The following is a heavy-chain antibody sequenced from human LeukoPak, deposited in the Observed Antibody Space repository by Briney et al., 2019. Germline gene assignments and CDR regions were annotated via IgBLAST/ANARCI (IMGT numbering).Heavy chain of an antibody. CDR1: GFTFSRYG. CDR3: AKDGRNWDFDY. V-gene: IGHV3-30*02. D-gene: IGHD7-27*01. J-gene: IGHJ4*02. CDR2: IPYDGSNK. Sequence: GGSLRLSCAAPGFTFSRYGMHWVRQAPGKGLEWVAYIPYDGSNKYYVDSVKGRFAISRDNSKNTLSLQMNSLRAEDTAVYYCAKDGRNWDFDYWGQGTQVTVSS.